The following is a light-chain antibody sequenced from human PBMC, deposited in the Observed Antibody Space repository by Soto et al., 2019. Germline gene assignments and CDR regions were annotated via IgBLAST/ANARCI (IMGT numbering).Light chain of an antibody. J-gene: IGLJ2*01. V-gene: IGLV1-51*01. Sequence: QSVLTQTPSVSAAPGQRVTISCSGSRSNVGENYGSWYQQFPGTAPQLVIYDDVKRSPGIPDRFSASKSGTSATLAITGLQTGDEADYYCGTWDNSLSAGLFGTGTKLTVL. CDR1: RSNVGENY. CDR3: GTWDNSLSAGL. CDR2: DDV.